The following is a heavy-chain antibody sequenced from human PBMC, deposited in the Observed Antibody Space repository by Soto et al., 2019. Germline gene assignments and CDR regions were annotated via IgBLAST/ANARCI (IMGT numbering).Heavy chain of an antibody. CDR2: IIPLVHII. CDR3: ARERRRDDSNTFADLDV. D-gene: IGHD3-22*01. CDR1: GGFYSIKT. V-gene: IGHV1-69*04. Sequence: QVQLVQSGAEVKKPGSSVKVSCKASGGFYSIKTISWARQAPGQGLEWMGRIIPLVHIITNAQKFEGRFAVSADKSTSTAYMELSSVKSDDTAIYFCARERRRDDSNTFADLDVWGQGTMVTVSS. J-gene: IGHJ3*01.